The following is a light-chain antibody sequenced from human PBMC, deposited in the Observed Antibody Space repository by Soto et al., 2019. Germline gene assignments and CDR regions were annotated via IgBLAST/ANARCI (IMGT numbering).Light chain of an antibody. CDR2: GAS. V-gene: IGKV3-15*01. Sequence: EIVLTQSPATLSVSPGERVTLSFRASQSVDINLAWYQQKPGQAPRLLIYGASTRATDMPGRFSGRGAGAEFTLTISSLQSEDFAVYYCQQYRSWPRTFGQGTKV. CDR3: QQYRSWPRT. J-gene: IGKJ1*01. CDR1: QSVDIN.